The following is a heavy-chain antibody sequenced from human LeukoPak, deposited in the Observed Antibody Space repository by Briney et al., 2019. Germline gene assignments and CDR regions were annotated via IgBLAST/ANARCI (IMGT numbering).Heavy chain of an antibody. D-gene: IGHD5-18*01. CDR3: ARDQGYRYGSTYRSTVFDY. CDR2: ISSSGSTI. J-gene: IGHJ4*02. CDR1: GFTFSSYE. V-gene: IGHV3-48*03. Sequence: GGSLRLSCAASGFTFSSYEMNWVRQAPGKGLEWVSYISSSGSTIYYADSVKGRFTISRDNAKNSLYLQMNSLRADDTAVHYCARDQGYRYGSTYRSTVFDYWGQGTLVTVSS.